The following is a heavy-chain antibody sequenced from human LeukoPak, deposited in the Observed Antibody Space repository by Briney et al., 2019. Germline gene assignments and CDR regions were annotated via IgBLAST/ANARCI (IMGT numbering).Heavy chain of an antibody. CDR2: IYSGGGT. CDR1: GFTVSSNY. Sequence: GGSLRLSCAASGFTVSSNYMSWVRQAPGKGLEWVSVIYSGGGTYYADSVKGRFTISRDNSKNMLYLQMNSLRAEDTAVYYCARERTTGSYSIDVWGKGTTVIVSS. D-gene: IGHD2/OR15-2a*01. V-gene: IGHV3-53*01. CDR3: ARERTTGSYSIDV. J-gene: IGHJ6*04.